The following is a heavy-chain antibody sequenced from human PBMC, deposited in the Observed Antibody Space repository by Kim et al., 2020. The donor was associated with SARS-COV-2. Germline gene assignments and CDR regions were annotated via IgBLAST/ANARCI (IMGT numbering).Heavy chain of an antibody. D-gene: IGHD3-16*01. Sequence: SETLSLTCTVSGVSLNNHYWNWVRQPPGGGLEWVGHVYSSGSTTYNTSLQSRLSISLDKSQNQFSLTLTSVTAADTATYYCAKKGAGSILDSWGPGSLV. CDR2: VYSSGST. CDR1: GVSLNNHY. V-gene: IGHV4-59*11. J-gene: IGHJ4*02. CDR3: AKKGAGSILDS.